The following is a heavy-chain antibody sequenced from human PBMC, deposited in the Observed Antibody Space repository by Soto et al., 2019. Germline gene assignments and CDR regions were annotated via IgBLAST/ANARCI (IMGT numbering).Heavy chain of an antibody. J-gene: IGHJ4*02. V-gene: IGHV1-3*05. CDR2: INAGNGNT. Sequence: QVQLVQSGAEEKKPGASVKVSCKASGYTFTGYAMHWVRQAPGQRLEWMGWINAGNGNTKYSQKFQGRVTIPRDTSASAAYMELSSLSSEDTAVYYCARAVAVPADFDYWGQGTLVTVSS. D-gene: IGHD6-19*01. CDR1: GYTFTGYA. CDR3: ARAVAVPADFDY.